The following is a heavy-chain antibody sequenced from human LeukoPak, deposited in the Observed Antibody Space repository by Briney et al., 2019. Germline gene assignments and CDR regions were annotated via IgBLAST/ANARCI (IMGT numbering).Heavy chain of an antibody. J-gene: IGHJ4*02. D-gene: IGHD6-19*01. V-gene: IGHV1-18*01. CDR3: ARLAVAGTGILLDY. Sequence: ASVTVSCTASGYTFTSYGISWVRQAPGQGPEWMGWISAYNGNTNYAQKLQGRVTMTTDTSTSTAYMELRSLRSDDTAVYYCARLAVAGTGILLDYWGQGTLVTVSS. CDR2: ISAYNGNT. CDR1: GYTFTSYG.